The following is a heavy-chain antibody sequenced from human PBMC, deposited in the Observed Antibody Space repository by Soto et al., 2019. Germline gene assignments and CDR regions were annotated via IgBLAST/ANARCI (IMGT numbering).Heavy chain of an antibody. CDR2: ISSSSSTI. V-gene: IGHV3-48*02. J-gene: IGHJ4*02. CDR1: GFTFSSYS. CDR3: VRDGRDAPSWVVTAIYYFDY. D-gene: IGHD2-21*02. Sequence: EVQLVESGGGLVQPGGSLRLSCAASGFTFSSYSMNWVRQAPGKGLEWVSYISSSSSTIYYADSVKGRFTISRDNAKNSLYLQMNSLRDEDTAVYYCVRDGRDAPSWVVTAIYYFDYWGQGTLVTVSS.